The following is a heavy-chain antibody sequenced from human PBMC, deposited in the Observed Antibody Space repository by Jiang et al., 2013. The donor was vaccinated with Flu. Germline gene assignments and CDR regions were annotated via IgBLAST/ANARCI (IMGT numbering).Heavy chain of an antibody. CDR2: INSDETII. D-gene: IGHD2-21*02. V-gene: IGHV3-74*01. CDR3: LRGYCGGDCTKTGDY. CDR1: GFIFSGYW. J-gene: IGHJ4*02. Sequence: GGSLRLSCAASGFIFSGYWMHWVRQAPGKGLVWVSRINSDETIISYADFVKGRFTISRDNAKNTLYLQMNSLRAEDTAVYYCLRGYCGGDCTKTGDYWGQGTLVTVSS.